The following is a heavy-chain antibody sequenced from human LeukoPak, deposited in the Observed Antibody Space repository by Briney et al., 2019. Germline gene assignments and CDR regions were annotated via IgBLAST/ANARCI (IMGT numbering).Heavy chain of an antibody. Sequence: PGGSLRLSCAASGFTFSIYAMSWVRQAPGKGLEWVSSISGGGSSTYYADSVKGRFTISRDNSKNTLYLQMNSLRAEDTAVYYCAKGWQWLVQYWGQGTLVTVSS. V-gene: IGHV3-23*01. CDR2: ISGGGSST. D-gene: IGHD6-19*01. CDR3: AKGWQWLVQY. CDR1: GFTFSIYA. J-gene: IGHJ4*02.